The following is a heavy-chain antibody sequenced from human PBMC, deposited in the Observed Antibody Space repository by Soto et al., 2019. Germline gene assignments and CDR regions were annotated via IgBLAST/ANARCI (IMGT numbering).Heavy chain of an antibody. J-gene: IGHJ4*02. V-gene: IGHV3-23*05. D-gene: IGHD3-16*01. Sequence: GGSLRLSCQASGFSFDMYAMSWVRQAPGKWLEWVSLVQSNKITYYADSVKGRFTASRDNSKNTVYLQMDSLRVEDTALYYCAKWLRRGYYYCDFWGQGXEVTVYS. CDR1: GFSFDMYA. CDR2: VQSNKIT. CDR3: AKWLRRGYYYCDF.